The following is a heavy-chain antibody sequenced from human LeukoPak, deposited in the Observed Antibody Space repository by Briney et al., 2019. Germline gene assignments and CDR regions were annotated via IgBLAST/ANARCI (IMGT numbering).Heavy chain of an antibody. V-gene: IGHV3-7*01. J-gene: IGHJ4*02. CDR3: VVTTRSYPFDY. CDR1: GFTFSSNW. CDR2: INQDGSVK. D-gene: IGHD4-23*01. Sequence: GGSLRLPCAASGFTFSSNWMCWVRQDPGKGLEWVANINQDGSVKNYVDSVKGRFTISRDNAKNSLYLQMNSLRAEDTAVYYCVVTTRSYPFDYWGQGTLVTVSS.